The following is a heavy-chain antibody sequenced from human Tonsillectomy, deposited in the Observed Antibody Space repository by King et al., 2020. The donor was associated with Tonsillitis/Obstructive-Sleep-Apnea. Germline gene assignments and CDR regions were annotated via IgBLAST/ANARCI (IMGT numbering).Heavy chain of an antibody. CDR3: TGESCSGGSCYLDY. V-gene: IGHV3-33*01. CDR1: GFTFSSYG. J-gene: IGHJ4*02. Sequence: VQLVQFGGGVVQPGRSLRLSCAASGFTFSSYGMHWVRQAPGKGLEWVAFIWYDGSNEYYADSVKGRFTISRDNSKNTLYLQMSSLRAEDTAVYYCTGESCSGGSCYLDYWGQGTLVTVSS. D-gene: IGHD2-15*01. CDR2: IWYDGSNE.